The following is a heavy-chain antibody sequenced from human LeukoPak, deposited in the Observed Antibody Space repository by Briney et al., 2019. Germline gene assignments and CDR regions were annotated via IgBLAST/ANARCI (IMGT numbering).Heavy chain of an antibody. J-gene: IGHJ4*02. CDR1: GFTFSSYS. CDR2: ISSSSSYI. V-gene: IGHV3-21*04. Sequence: GGSLRLSCAASGFTFSSYSMNWVRQAPGKGLEWVSSISSSSSYIYYADSVKGRFTISRDNAKNSLYLQMNSLRAEDTAVYYCATIERGIAAAGTKGHFDYWGQGTLVTVSS. D-gene: IGHD6-13*01. CDR3: ATIERGIAAAGTKGHFDY.